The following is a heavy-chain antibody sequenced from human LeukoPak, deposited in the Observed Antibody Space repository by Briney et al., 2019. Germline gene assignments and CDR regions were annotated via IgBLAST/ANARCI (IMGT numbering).Heavy chain of an antibody. V-gene: IGHV3-7*01. CDR2: IKQDGSEK. CDR1: GFTFSSYW. CDR3: ATDGGPFDN. D-gene: IGHD3-3*01. J-gene: IGHJ4*02. Sequence: PGGSLRPSCAASGFTFSSYWPSGGRHAPGKGLEWVANIKQDGSEKYYVDSVKGRFTISRDNAKKSVYLQMNSLRGEDTAMYYCATDGGPFDNWGQGTLVTVSS.